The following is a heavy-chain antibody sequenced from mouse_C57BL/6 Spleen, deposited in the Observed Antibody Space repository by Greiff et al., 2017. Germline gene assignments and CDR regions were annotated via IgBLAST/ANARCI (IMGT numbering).Heavy chain of an antibody. J-gene: IGHJ2*01. D-gene: IGHD2-5*01. Sequence: QVPLQQPGAELVKPGASVKLSCKASGYTFTSYWMHWVKQRPGQGLEWIGMIPPNSGSTNYNEKFKSKATMTVDKSSSTAYMQLSSRTSEDSAVYYCSRGYSNYWGNYFDYWGQGTTLTVSS. V-gene: IGHV1-64*01. CDR1: GYTFTSYW. CDR2: IPPNSGST. CDR3: SRGYSNYWGNYFDY.